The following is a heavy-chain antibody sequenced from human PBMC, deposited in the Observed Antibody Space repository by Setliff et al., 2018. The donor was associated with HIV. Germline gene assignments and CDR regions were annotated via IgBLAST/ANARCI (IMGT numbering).Heavy chain of an antibody. CDR3: ARGSLWFGKLHSDY. D-gene: IGHD3-10*01. CDR1: RFTFSSFA. CDR2: ISHDGSNK. V-gene: IGHV3-30*04. J-gene: IGHJ4*02. Sequence: GGSLRLSCAASRFTFSSFAMHWVRQAPGKGLEGVAVISHDGSNKYYANSVKGRFTVSRDNSKNTLYLQMSSLRAEDTAVYYCARGSLWFGKLHSDYWGQGTLVTVSS.